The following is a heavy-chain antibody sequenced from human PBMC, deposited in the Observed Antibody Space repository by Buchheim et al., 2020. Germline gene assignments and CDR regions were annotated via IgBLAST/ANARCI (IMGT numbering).Heavy chain of an antibody. D-gene: IGHD5-12*01. CDR3: ARALDVVALIWEDSYNSGMDV. J-gene: IGHJ6*02. CDR2: LNPSSGGT. CDR1: GYTFTGFY. Sequence: QVQLVQSGAEVKESGASVKVSCKASGYTFTGFYLHWVRRAPGQGLEWMGRLNPSSGGTRYAQKFQGRVTMPGDTSLTTAYMELTSLTSADTAVYFCARALDVVALIWEDSYNSGMDVWGQGT. V-gene: IGHV1-2*06.